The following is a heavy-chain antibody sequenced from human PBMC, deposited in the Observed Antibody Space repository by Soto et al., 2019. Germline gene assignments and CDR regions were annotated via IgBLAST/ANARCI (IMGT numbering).Heavy chain of an antibody. V-gene: IGHV4-38-2*01. J-gene: IGHJ4*02. CDR3: ARVLHDGSGSLFDF. Sequence: PSETLSLTCGVSAYSITSDHYWGWVRQPPGKGLEWIGCVYHTGSSYNNPSLKGRLTISVDTSKNQFILELSSVTAADTAVYFCARVLHDGSGSLFDFWGPGTLVTVSS. CDR2: VYHTGSS. D-gene: IGHD3-22*01. CDR1: AYSITSDHY.